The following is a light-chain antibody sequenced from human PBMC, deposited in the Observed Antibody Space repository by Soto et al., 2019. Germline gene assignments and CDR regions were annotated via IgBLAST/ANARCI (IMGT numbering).Light chain of an antibody. J-gene: IGKJ4*01. V-gene: IGKV2-40*01. CDR1: QSLLDSDDGNTY. CDR2: TVS. Sequence: DIVMTQTPLSLPVTPGEPASISCRSSQSLLDSDDGNTYLDWYLQKPGQSPQLLIYTVSYRASGVPDRFSGSGSGTDFTLKISRVEAEDVGVYYGMQRIEFPLTVGGGTKVEIK. CDR3: MQRIEFPLT.